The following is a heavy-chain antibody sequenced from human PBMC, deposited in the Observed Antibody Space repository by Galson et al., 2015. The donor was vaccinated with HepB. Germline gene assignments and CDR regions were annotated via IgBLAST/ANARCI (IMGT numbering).Heavy chain of an antibody. CDR1: GFTFSSYA. CDR3: AAFYSSSWYQNGVSERNWFDP. Sequence: SLRLSCAASGFTFSSYAMHWVRQAPGKGLEWVAVISYDGSNKYYADSVKGRFTISRDISKNTLYLQMNSLRAEDTAVYYCAAFYSSSWYQNGVSERNWFDPWGQGTLVTVSS. V-gene: IGHV3-30-3*01. D-gene: IGHD6-13*01. J-gene: IGHJ5*02. CDR2: ISYDGSNK.